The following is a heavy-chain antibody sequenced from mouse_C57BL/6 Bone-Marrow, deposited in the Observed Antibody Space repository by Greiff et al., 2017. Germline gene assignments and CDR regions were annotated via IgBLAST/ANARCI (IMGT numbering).Heavy chain of an antibody. CDR2: RWIGGGT. CDR3: ARKDYCASFAY. CDR1: GLSLTSCA. V-gene: IGHV2-9-1*01. Sequence: VKVEESGPGLVAPSQSLFITCTVSGLSLTSCALSWVRQPPGKGQERHGVRWIGGGTNYNSALKSRLSISNDHSKSQVFLKMNSLQTDDTARYYCARKDYCASFAYWGQGTLVTVSA. D-gene: IGHD1-1*01. J-gene: IGHJ3*01.